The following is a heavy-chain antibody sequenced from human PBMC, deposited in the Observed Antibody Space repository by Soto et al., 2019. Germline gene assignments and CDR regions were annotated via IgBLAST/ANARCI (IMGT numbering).Heavy chain of an antibody. Sequence: PSETLSLTCTVSGGSFSSYYWSWIRQPPGKGLEWIGYIYYSGSTNYNPSLKSRVTISVDTSKNQFSLKLSSVTAADTAVYYCARARFKGYNEIDVVIAINRAKDYFYYMDVWGKGTTVTVSS. CDR3: ARARFKGYNEIDVVIAINRAKDYFYYMDV. J-gene: IGHJ6*03. CDR1: GGSFSSYY. D-gene: IGHD2-21*01. CDR2: IYYSGST. V-gene: IGHV4-59*01.